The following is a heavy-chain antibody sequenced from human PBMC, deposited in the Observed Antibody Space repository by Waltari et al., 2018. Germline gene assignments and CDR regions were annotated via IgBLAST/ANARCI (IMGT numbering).Heavy chain of an antibody. V-gene: IGHV4-38-2*01. CDR1: GYSIRSGSY. CDR3: ASEARLAVNYYGMDV. Sequence: QVQLQESGPGLVKPSETLSLPCAVSGYSIRSGSYWVGIRKPPGKGLEWIGSIYHSGSTYYNPSLKSRVTISVDTSKNQFSLKLSSVTAADTAVYYCASEARLAVNYYGMDVWGQGTTVTVSS. J-gene: IGHJ6*02. CDR2: IYHSGST. D-gene: IGHD3-3*02.